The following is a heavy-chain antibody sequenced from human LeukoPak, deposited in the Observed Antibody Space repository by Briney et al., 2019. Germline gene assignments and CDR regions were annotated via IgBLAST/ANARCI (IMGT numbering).Heavy chain of an antibody. D-gene: IGHD3-22*01. V-gene: IGHV4-39*01. CDR3: ARLRVTMIVGGYYFDN. J-gene: IGHJ4*02. CDR1: GGSISSSSDY. CDR2: IYYSGST. Sequence: SETLSLTCTVSGGSISSSSDYWGWIRQPPGKGLEWIGTIYYSGSTYYNPSLKSRVTISVDTSKNQFSLKLSSVTAADTAVYYCARLRVTMIVGGYYFDNWGQGTLVTVSS.